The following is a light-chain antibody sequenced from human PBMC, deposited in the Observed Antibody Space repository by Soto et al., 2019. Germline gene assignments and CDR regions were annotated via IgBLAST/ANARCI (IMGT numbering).Light chain of an antibody. J-gene: IGKJ3*01. CDR2: DAS. Sequence: IVMTQSPATVSVSPGERATLSCRASQSVSNTYLAWYQQKPGQAPRLLIYDASSRATDIPDRFSGSGSGTDFTLTISRLEPEDFAVYYCQQYGRSPGLFTFGPGTKVDI. V-gene: IGKV3-20*01. CDR1: QSVSNTY. CDR3: QQYGRSPGLFT.